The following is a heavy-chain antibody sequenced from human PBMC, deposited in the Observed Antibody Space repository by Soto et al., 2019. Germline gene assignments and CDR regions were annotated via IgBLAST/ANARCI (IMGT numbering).Heavy chain of an antibody. CDR3: ARGYCSSTSCYLYWFDP. V-gene: IGHV1-18*01. Sequence: RASVKVSCKASGYTFTSYGISWVRQAPGQGLEWMGWISAYNGNTNYAQKLQGRVTMTTDTSTSTAYMELRSLRSDDTAVYYCARGYCSSTSCYLYWFDPWGQGTLVTVSS. D-gene: IGHD2-2*01. J-gene: IGHJ5*02. CDR2: ISAYNGNT. CDR1: GYTFTSYG.